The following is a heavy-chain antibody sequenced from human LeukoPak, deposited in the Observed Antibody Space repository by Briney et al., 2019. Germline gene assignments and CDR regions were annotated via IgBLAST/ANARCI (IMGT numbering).Heavy chain of an antibody. J-gene: IGHJ6*03. CDR1: GYTFTSYA. Sequence: ASVKVSCKASGYTFTSYAISWVRQAPGQGLEWMGWISAYNGNTNYAQKLQGRVTMTTDISTSTAYMELRSLRSDDTAVYYCARELGYCSSTSCRIYYYYMDVWGKGTTVTVSS. CDR2: ISAYNGNT. CDR3: ARELGYCSSTSCRIYYYYMDV. V-gene: IGHV1-18*01. D-gene: IGHD2-2*01.